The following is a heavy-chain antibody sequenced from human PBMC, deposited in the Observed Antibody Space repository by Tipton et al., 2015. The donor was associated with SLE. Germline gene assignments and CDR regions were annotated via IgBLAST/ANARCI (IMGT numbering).Heavy chain of an antibody. CDR1: GGSVSSGSYY. CDR3: ARAGEGSRYYGSVDY. J-gene: IGHJ4*02. CDR2: IYYSGST. V-gene: IGHV4-61*01. D-gene: IGHD3-10*01. Sequence: GLVKPSETLSLTCTVSGGSVSSGSYYWSWIRQPPGKGLEWIGYIYYSGSTNYNPSLKSRVTISVDTSKNQFSLKLSSVTAADTAVYYCARAGEGSRYYGSVDYWGQGTLVTVSS.